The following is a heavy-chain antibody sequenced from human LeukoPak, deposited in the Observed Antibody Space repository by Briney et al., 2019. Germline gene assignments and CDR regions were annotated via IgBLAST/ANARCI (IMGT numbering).Heavy chain of an antibody. CDR2: IYYSGST. J-gene: IGHJ5*02. V-gene: IGHV4-59*01. Sequence: SEALSLTCTVSGGSISGYYWSWIRQPPGKGLEWIGYIYYSGSTNYNPSLKSRVTISVDTSKNQFSLKLSSVTVADTAVYYCARGCSAGTPHNWFDPWGQGTLVTVSS. D-gene: IGHD6-13*01. CDR3: ARGCSAGTPHNWFDP. CDR1: GGSISGYY.